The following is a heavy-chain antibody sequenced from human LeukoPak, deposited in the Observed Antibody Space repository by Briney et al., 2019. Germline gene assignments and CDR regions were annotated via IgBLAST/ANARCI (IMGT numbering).Heavy chain of an antibody. CDR2: ISYSSTYI. CDR1: GFTFSNYT. J-gene: IGHJ4*02. V-gene: IGHV3-21*01. D-gene: IGHD2/OR15-2a*01. CDR3: STYSFDY. Sequence: GGSLRLSCAASGFTFSNYTMSWVRQAPGKGLEWVSSISYSSTYIYYADSVKGRFTISRDDAKNSLYLQMNSLRAEDTAVYYCSTYSFDYWGQGTLVTVSS.